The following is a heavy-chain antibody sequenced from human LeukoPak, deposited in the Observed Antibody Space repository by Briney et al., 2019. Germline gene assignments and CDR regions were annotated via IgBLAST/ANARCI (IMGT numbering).Heavy chain of an antibody. Sequence: SVKVSCKASGGTFSSYAISWVRQAPGQGLEWMGRIIPILGIANYAQKFQGRVTITADKSTSTAYMELSSLRSEDTAVYYCARDGGGYRNFDYWGQGTLVTVPS. J-gene: IGHJ4*02. CDR1: GGTFSSYA. V-gene: IGHV1-69*04. CDR3: ARDGGGYRNFDY. D-gene: IGHD5-18*01. CDR2: IIPILGIA.